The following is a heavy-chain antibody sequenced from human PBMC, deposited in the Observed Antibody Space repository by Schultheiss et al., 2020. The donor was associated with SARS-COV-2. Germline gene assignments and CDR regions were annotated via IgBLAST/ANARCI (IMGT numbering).Heavy chain of an antibody. CDR2: IYYSGST. CDR3: ARGPYYDFWSGYYPRYYYGMDV. CDR1: GGSISSYY. V-gene: IGHV4-59*01. Sequence: SETLSLTCTVSGGSISSYYWSWIRQPPGKGLEWIGYIYYSGSTNYNPSLKSRVTISVDTSKNQFSLKLSSVTAADTAVYYCARGPYYDFWSGYYPRYYYGMDVWGQGTTVTVSS. D-gene: IGHD3-3*01. J-gene: IGHJ6*02.